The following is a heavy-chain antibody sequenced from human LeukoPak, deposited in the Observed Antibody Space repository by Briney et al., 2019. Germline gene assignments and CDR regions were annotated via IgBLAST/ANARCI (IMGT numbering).Heavy chain of an antibody. CDR2: INPNSGGT. Sequence: GASVKVSCKASGYTFTGYYMHWVRQAPGQGLEWMGWINPNSGGTNYAQEFQGRVTMTRDTSISTAYMELSRLRSDDTAVYYCARPGGGYSYGLVNYWGQGNLVTVSS. V-gene: IGHV1-2*02. CDR3: ARPGGGYSYGLVNY. CDR1: GYTFTGYY. D-gene: IGHD5-18*01. J-gene: IGHJ4*02.